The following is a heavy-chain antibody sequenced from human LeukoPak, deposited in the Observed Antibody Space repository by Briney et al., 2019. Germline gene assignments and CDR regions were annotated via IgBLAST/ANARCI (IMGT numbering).Heavy chain of an antibody. CDR3: AKDLRAYSSSWTEFDY. CDR2: ISGSGGST. J-gene: IGHJ4*02. D-gene: IGHD6-13*01. CDR1: GFTFSSYA. Sequence: PGGSLRLSCAASGFTFSSYAMSWVRQAPGKGLEWVSAISGSGGSTYYADSVKGRFTISRDNSKNTLYLQMNSLRAEDTAVYYCAKDLRAYSSSWTEFDYWGEGTLVTVSS. V-gene: IGHV3-23*01.